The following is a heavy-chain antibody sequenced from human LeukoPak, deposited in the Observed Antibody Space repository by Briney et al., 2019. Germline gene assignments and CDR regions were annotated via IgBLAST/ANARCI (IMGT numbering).Heavy chain of an antibody. J-gene: IGHJ6*02. CDR2: ISGDSHST. Sequence: GGSLRLSCAASGFTFDDYAMHWVRQAPGKGLEWVSLISGDSHSTFYADSVKGRFTISRDNSKNSLYLQMNSLRNDDTALYYCARDTEGYIYGYYYYGMDVWGQETTVTVSS. CDR1: GFTFDDYA. V-gene: IGHV3-43*02. D-gene: IGHD5-18*01. CDR3: ARDTEGYIYGYYYYGMDV.